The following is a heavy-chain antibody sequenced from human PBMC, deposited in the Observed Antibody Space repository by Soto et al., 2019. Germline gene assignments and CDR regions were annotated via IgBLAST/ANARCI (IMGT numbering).Heavy chain of an antibody. V-gene: IGHV1-58*01. CDR2: IVVGSGNT. J-gene: IGHJ4*02. D-gene: IGHD6-13*01. CDR3: AARPSSSWQYYFDY. Sequence: GASVKVSCKASGFTFTSSAVQWVRQARGQRLEWIGWIVVGSGNTNYAQKFQERVTITRDMSTSTAYMELSSLRSEDTAVYYCAARPSSSWQYYFDYWGQGTLVTVSS. CDR1: GFTFTSSA.